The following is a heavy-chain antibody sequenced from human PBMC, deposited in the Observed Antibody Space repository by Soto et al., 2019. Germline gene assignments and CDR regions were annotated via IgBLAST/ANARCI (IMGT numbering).Heavy chain of an antibody. CDR2: INPSGGST. CDR3: ARGRDFWSGYYIWIWFDP. Sequence: ASAKVSCKASGYTFTSYYMHWVRQAPGQGLEWMGIINPSGGSTSYAQKFQGRVTISVDTSKNQFSLKLSSVTAADTAVYYCARGRDFWSGYYIWIWFDPWGQGTLVTVSS. J-gene: IGHJ5*02. CDR1: GYTFTSYY. D-gene: IGHD3-3*01. V-gene: IGHV1-46*01.